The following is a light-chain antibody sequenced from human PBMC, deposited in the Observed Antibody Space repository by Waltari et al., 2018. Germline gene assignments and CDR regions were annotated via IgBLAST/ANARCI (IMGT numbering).Light chain of an antibody. CDR2: ANR. CDR1: TSHIGSGYD. CDR3: QSFDHGLSSVM. Sequence: QSVLTQPPSVSGAPGQRVTISCSGSTSHIGSGYDVHWYQQVPGTAHRLLISANRNRRSGVPDRLSGSNSGSSGSLTISGLQAEDEADYYCQSFDHGLSSVMFGGGTKLTVL. J-gene: IGLJ3*02. V-gene: IGLV1-40*01.